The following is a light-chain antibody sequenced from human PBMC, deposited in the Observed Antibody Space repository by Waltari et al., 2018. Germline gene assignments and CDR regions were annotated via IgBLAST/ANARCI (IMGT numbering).Light chain of an antibody. CDR3: QQLKGFPIT. CDR1: QDNNHY. J-gene: IGKJ5*01. Sequence: DIQLTQSPSFLSASVGDTVTITCRASQDNNHYLAWYQQKPGKAPNHLIYAVSTLRSGVPSRFSGSASGTEFTLTINSLQPEDFATYYCQQLKGFPITFGQGTRLEIK. V-gene: IGKV1-9*01. CDR2: AVS.